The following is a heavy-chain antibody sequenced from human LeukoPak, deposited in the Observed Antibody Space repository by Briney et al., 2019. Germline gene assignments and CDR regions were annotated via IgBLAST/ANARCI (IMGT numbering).Heavy chain of an antibody. Sequence: PSETLSLTCTVSGGSISSSSYYWGWIRQPPGKGLEWIGKIYYKEDTYYNPSLKSQVTIYVDTYKNQFSLKLSSVTAADTAVYYCARSIGPGTRKIDFWGQGTLVTVSS. CDR2: IYYKEDT. CDR3: ARSIGPGTRKIDF. D-gene: IGHD6-13*01. J-gene: IGHJ4*02. V-gene: IGHV4-39*01. CDR1: GGSISSSSYY.